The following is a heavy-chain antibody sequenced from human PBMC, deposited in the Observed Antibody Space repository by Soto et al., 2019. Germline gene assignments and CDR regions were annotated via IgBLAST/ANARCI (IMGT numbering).Heavy chain of an antibody. CDR2: AYYRSRWQF. V-gene: IGHV6-1*01. D-gene: IGHD1-26*01. CDR1: GESVAYIGAA. CDR3: ARDPPDLNSGFDS. J-gene: IGHJ4*02. Sequence: SSSLSDTCAIWGESVAYIGAAWYCIRKSPSRVLEWLGRAYYRSRWQFDYAPAVRSRITINPNTSKTQFSLHLSSVTPEDTAVYYCARDPPDLNSGFDSGGQAPLVTVSP.